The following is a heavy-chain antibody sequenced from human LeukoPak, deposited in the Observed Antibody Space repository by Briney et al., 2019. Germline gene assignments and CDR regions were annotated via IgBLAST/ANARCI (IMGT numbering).Heavy chain of an antibody. D-gene: IGHD3-16*01. V-gene: IGHV3-30*19. CDR3: ENWGNRVHDAFDI. Sequence: GGSLRLSCAASGFTFSSYAMHWVRQAPGKGLEWVAVISYDGSNKYYADSVKGRFTISRDNSKNTLYLQMNSLRAEDTAVYYCENWGNRVHDAFDIWGQGTMVTVSA. J-gene: IGHJ3*02. CDR2: ISYDGSNK. CDR1: GFTFSSYA.